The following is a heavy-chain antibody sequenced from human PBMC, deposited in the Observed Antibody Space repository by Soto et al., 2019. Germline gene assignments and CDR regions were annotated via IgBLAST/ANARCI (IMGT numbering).Heavy chain of an antibody. CDR1: GFTFSSYA. CDR3: ASAMVTYFDY. CDR2: MSYDGNNQ. J-gene: IGHJ4*02. Sequence: QVQLVEAGGGVVQPGRSLRLSCAASGFTFSSYAMHWVRQAPGKGLEWVTFMSYDGNNQYYADSVKGRFTISRDNSRNTLYLQMNSLRAEDTAVYSCASAMVTYFDYWGQGTLVTVSS. D-gene: IGHD2-15*01. V-gene: IGHV3-30-3*01.